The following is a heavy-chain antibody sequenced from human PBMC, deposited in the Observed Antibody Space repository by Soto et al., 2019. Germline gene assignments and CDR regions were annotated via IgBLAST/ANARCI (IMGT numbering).Heavy chain of an antibody. V-gene: IGHV3-23*01. CDR1: GFTFSSYA. Sequence: EVQLLESGGGLVEPGGSLRLSCAASGFTFSSYAMSWVRQAPGKGLEWVSAISGSGSNTYYADSVKGRFTISRDNSKNTLYLQMDSLRAEDTALYYCVRDMVYWGQGALVTVSS. CDR3: VRDMVY. CDR2: ISGSGSNT. D-gene: IGHD3-10*01. J-gene: IGHJ4*02.